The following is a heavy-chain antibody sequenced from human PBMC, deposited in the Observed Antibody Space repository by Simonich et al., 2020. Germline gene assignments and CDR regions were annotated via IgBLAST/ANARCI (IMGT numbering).Heavy chain of an antibody. V-gene: IGHV3-30*07. CDR2: KSYDGSNK. Sequence: QVQLVESGGGVVQPGRSLRLSCAASGFTFSSYAMHWVRQAPGKGVEWVAGKSYDGSNKDYADSGKGRFTISRDNSKNTLDLQMNSLRAEDTAVYYCAREGLLLDAFDIWGQGTMVTVSS. D-gene: IGHD2-15*01. CDR3: AREGLLLDAFDI. CDR1: GFTFSSYA. J-gene: IGHJ3*02.